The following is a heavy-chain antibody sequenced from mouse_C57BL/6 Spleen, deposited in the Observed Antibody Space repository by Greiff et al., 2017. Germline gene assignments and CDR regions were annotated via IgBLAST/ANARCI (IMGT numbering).Heavy chain of an antibody. J-gene: IGHJ2*01. Sequence: EVQLQQSGPVLVKPGASVKMSCKASGYTFTDYYMNWVKQSHGKSLEWIGVINPYNGGTSYNQKFKGKATLTVDKSSSTAYMELNSLTSEDSAVYYCASGRRGYFDYWGQGTTLTVSS. D-gene: IGHD2-12*01. CDR3: ASGRRGYFDY. CDR2: INPYNGGT. CDR1: GYTFTDYY. V-gene: IGHV1-19*01.